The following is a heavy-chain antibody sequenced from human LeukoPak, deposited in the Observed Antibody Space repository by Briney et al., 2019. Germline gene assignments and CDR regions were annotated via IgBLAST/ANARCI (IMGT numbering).Heavy chain of an antibody. CDR3: ARDQGILSSSPIDY. D-gene: IGHD6-13*01. Sequence: GASVKVSCKASGYTFTGYYMHWVRQAPGQGLEWMGWINPNSGGTNYAQKFQGRVTMTRDTSISTAYMELSRLRSDDTAVYYCARDQGILSSSPIDYWGQGTLVTVSS. CDR1: GYTFTGYY. V-gene: IGHV1-2*02. J-gene: IGHJ4*02. CDR2: INPNSGGT.